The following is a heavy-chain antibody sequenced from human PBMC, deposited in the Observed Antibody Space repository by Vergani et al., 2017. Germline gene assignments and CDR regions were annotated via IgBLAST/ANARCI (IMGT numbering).Heavy chain of an antibody. Sequence: QVQLQESGPGLVKPSETLSLTCTVSGVSIGSNSYYWGWIRQPPGKGLEWIGTIYYTGTTYYNEAHKSRLTISVDTSKNQFSLNLTSVTAADTAVYYCTRHGRSGWAGYFPHWGQGTLVTASS. CDR3: TRHGRSGWAGYFPH. CDR2: IYYTGTT. CDR1: GVSIGSNSYY. J-gene: IGHJ1*01. V-gene: IGHV4-39*01. D-gene: IGHD6-19*01.